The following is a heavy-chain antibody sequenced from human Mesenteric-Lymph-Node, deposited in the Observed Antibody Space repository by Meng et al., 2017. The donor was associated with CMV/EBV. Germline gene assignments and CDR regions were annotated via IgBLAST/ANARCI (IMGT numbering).Heavy chain of an antibody. CDR3: AKGSADYYGSGSFDY. CDR1: GFTFSSYA. CDR2: IYSGGSST. V-gene: IGHV3-23*03. D-gene: IGHD3-10*01. J-gene: IGHJ4*02. Sequence: GGSLRLSCAASGFTFSSYAMSWVRQAPGKGLEWVSVIYSGGSSTYYADSVEGRFTISRDNSKNTLYLQMNSLRAEDTAVYYCAKGSADYYGSGSFDYWGQGTLVTVSS.